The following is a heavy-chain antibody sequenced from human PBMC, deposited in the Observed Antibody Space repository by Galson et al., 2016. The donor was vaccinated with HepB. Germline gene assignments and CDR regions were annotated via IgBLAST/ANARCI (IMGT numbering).Heavy chain of an antibody. D-gene: IGHD1-26*01. V-gene: IGHV1-24*01. CDR2: FDPEEADT. J-gene: IGHJ4*02. Sequence: SVKASCKVSGYTLTDLSMHWVRQTPRKGLEWMGGFDPEEADTIYAEKFQARVSMTEDTSTDTAYMELSGLRSEDTAVYYCAIARVGVGSLENWGQGTLVTVSS. CDR3: AIARVGVGSLEN. CDR1: GYTLTDLS.